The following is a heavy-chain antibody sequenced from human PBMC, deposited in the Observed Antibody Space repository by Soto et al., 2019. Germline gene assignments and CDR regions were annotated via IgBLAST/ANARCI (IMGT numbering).Heavy chain of an antibody. CDR2: ISYDGSNK. Sequence: GGSLRLSCAASGFTFSSYGMHWVRQAPGKGLEWVAVISYDGSNKYYADSVKGRFTISRDNSKNTLYLQMNSLRAEDTAVYYCAKTSIAARPRGYYYGMDVWGQGTTVTVSS. D-gene: IGHD6-6*01. CDR1: GFTFSSYG. J-gene: IGHJ6*02. V-gene: IGHV3-30*18. CDR3: AKTSIAARPRGYYYGMDV.